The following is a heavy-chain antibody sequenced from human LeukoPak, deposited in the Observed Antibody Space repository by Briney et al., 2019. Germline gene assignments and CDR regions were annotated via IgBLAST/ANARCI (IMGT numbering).Heavy chain of an antibody. J-gene: IGHJ5*02. D-gene: IGHD2-2*02. CDR2: INHSGST. Sequence: SETLSLTCAVYGGSFSGYYWSWIRQPPGKGLEWIGEINHSGSTNYNPSLKSRVTISVDTSKNQFSLKLSSVTAADTAVYYCARGIVVVPAAIRRVNWFDPWGQGTLVTVSS. V-gene: IGHV4-34*01. CDR1: GGSFSGYY. CDR3: ARGIVVVPAAIRRVNWFDP.